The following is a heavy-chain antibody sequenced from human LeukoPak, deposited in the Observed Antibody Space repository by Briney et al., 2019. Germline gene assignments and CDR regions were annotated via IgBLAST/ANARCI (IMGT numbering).Heavy chain of an antibody. J-gene: IGHJ4*02. CDR3: ARKIVGATRAFDY. Sequence: DPGGSLRLSCAASGFTFSSYWMSWVRQPPGKGLEWIGSIYYSGSTYYNPSLKSRVTISVDTSKNQFSLKLSSVTAADTAVYYCARKIVGATRAFDYWGQGTLVTVSS. CDR1: GFTFSSYW. CDR2: IYYSGST. V-gene: IGHV4-39*01. D-gene: IGHD1-26*01.